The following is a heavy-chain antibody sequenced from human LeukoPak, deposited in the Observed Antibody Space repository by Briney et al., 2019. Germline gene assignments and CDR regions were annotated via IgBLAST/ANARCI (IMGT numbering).Heavy chain of an antibody. CDR1: GFTFSSYW. CDR2: INSDGSST. J-gene: IGHJ6*02. Sequence: GGSLRLPCAASGFTFSSYWMHWVRQGPGKGLVWVSRINSDGSSTSYAGAVKGRFTISRDNAKNTLFLQMNSLRAEDTAVYYCVPLGSVVGDVWGQGTTVTVSS. CDR3: VPLGSVVGDV. V-gene: IGHV3-74*01. D-gene: IGHD3-10*01.